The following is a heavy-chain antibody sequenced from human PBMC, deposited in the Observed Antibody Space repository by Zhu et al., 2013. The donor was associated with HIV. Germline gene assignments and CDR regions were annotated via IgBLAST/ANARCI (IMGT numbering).Heavy chain of an antibody. CDR1: GYTFSNYD. V-gene: IGHV1-8*03. CDR3: ARGGEFDVFDI. D-gene: IGHD3-10*01. J-gene: IGHJ3*02. CDR2: MNPNSGNT. Sequence: VQLVQSGAEVKKPGASVKVSCKASGYTFSNYDIHWVRQATGQGLEWVGFMNPNSGNTGYAPKFQDRITITRNTSITTDYMELRSLRSDDTAVYYCARGGEFDVFDIWGPGEQWSPSLQ.